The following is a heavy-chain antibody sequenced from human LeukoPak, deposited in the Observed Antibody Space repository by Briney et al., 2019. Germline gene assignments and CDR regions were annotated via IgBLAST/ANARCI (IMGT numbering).Heavy chain of an antibody. J-gene: IGHJ3*02. Sequence: GGSLRLSCAASGFTFSRHWMHWVRQAPGKGLVWVSRINSDGGSTTYADSVKGRFTISRDDAKNTLYLQMNSLRAEDTAVYYCAKEVGPTMTTVSRAFDIWGQGTMVTVSS. CDR2: INSDGGST. CDR3: AKEVGPTMTTVSRAFDI. D-gene: IGHD4-17*01. CDR1: GFTFSRHW. V-gene: IGHV3-74*01.